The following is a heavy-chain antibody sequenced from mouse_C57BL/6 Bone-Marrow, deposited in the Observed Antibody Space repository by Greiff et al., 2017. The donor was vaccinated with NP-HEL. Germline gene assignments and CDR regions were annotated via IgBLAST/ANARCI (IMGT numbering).Heavy chain of an antibody. J-gene: IGHJ1*03. CDR2: ILPGSGST. CDR1: GYTFTGYW. CDR3: ARVVLYYGSRTGYCDV. Sequence: QVQLQQSGAELMKPGASVKLSCKATGYTFTGYWIEWVKQRPGHGLEWIGEILPGSGSTNYNEKFKGKATFTADTSSNTAYMQLSSLTTEDSAIYFCARVVLYYGSRTGYCDVWGTGTTVTVSS. V-gene: IGHV1-9*01. D-gene: IGHD1-1*01.